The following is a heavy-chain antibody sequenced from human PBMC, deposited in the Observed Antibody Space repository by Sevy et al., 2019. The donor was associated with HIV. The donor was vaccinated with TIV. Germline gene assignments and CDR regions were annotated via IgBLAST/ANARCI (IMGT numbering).Heavy chain of an antibody. CDR2: IKSKTDGGTT. D-gene: IGHD3-16*01. CDR1: GFTFSNVW. J-gene: IGHJ1*01. Sequence: GGSLRLSCAASGFTFSNVWMSWVRQAPGKGLVWISSIKSKTDGGTTDYAAPVKGRFTISRDDSKTTLYLQMNSLKIEDIAVYYCTTGGSLFQHWGQGTLVTVSS. V-gene: IGHV3-15*01. CDR3: TTGGSLFQH.